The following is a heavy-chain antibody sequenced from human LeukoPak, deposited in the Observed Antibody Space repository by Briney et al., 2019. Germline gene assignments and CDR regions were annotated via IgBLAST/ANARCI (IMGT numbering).Heavy chain of an antibody. CDR3: ARDSIVAMFFDY. CDR1: GFTFSSSW. V-gene: IGHV3-7*01. J-gene: IGHJ4*02. Sequence: TGGSLRLSCAASGFTFSSSWMSWVRQAPGKGLEWVANIKQDGSEKYYVDSVKGRFTISRDNAKNSLYLQMNTLRAEDTAVYYCARDSIVAMFFDYWGQGTLVTVSS. D-gene: IGHD5-12*01. CDR2: IKQDGSEK.